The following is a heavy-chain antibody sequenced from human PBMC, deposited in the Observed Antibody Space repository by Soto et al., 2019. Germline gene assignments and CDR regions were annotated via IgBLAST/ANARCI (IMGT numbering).Heavy chain of an antibody. V-gene: IGHV1-69*01. CDR1: GGTFSSFG. Sequence: QVQLVQSGAEVKTPGSSVKVSCRASGGTFSSFGFSWVRQAPGQGLEWMGGIIPTFGKPNYAQKVRGRLTIVADESTRTAYMELSSLGSEDTAVYYCAREPAARPWYFDYWGQGTLVTVSS. D-gene: IGHD6-6*01. J-gene: IGHJ4*02. CDR3: AREPAARPWYFDY. CDR2: IIPTFGKP.